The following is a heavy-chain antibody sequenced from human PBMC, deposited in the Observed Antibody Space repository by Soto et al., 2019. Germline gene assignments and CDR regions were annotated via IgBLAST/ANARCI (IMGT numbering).Heavy chain of an antibody. Sequence: QSQTLSLTCAVYGGSFSGYYWSWIRQPPGKGLEWIGEINHSGSTNYNPSLKSRVTISVDTSKNQFSLKLRSVTAADTAVYYCARKGIRPVTTMVRGVRVYYYYMDVWGKGTTVTVSS. V-gene: IGHV4-34*01. D-gene: IGHD3-10*01. CDR1: GGSFSGYY. CDR3: ARKGIRPVTTMVRGVRVYYYYMDV. CDR2: INHSGST. J-gene: IGHJ6*03.